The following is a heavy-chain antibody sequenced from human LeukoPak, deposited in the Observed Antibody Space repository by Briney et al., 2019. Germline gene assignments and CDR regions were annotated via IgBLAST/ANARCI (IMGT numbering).Heavy chain of an antibody. CDR2: ISNGGNTI. J-gene: IGHJ4*02. V-gene: IGHV3-11*04. D-gene: IGHD6-19*01. CDR3: ASRQWLVSSFDY. Sequence: GGSLRLSCAASGFTFTDYYMSWIRQAPGKGLEWVSYISNGGNTIYYADSVKGRFTISRDNTKNSLYLQMNSLRAEDTAVYYCASRQWLVSSFDYWGQGTLVTVSS. CDR1: GFTFTDYY.